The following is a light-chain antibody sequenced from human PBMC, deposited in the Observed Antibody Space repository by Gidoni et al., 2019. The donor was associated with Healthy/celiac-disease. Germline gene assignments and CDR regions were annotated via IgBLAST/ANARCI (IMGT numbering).Light chain of an antibody. J-gene: IGKJ4*01. V-gene: IGKV1-39*01. CDR1: QSISSY. CDR2: AAS. Sequence: DIQMTQSPSSLSASVGDRVTITCRASQSISSYLNWYQQKPGKAPKLLIYAASSLHSRVPSRFSGSGSGTNFTITIISLQPEDFATYYCQQSYSTPKLTFXGXTKVEIK. CDR3: QQSYSTPKLT.